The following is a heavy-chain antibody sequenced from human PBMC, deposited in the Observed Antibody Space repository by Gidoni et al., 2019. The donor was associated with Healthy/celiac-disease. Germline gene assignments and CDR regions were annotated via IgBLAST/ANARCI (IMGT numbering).Heavy chain of an antibody. J-gene: IGHJ4*02. CDR3: ARLVPEMATTYYFDY. CDR1: GYSFTSYW. V-gene: IGHV5-51*01. D-gene: IGHD5-12*01. CDR2: IYPGDSHT. Sequence: EVQLVQSGAEVKKPGESLKISCKGSGYSFTSYWIGWVRQMPGKGLEWMGIIYPGDSHTRYSPSFQGQVTISADKSISTAYLQWSSLKASDTAMYYCARLVPEMATTYYFDYWGQGTLVTVSS.